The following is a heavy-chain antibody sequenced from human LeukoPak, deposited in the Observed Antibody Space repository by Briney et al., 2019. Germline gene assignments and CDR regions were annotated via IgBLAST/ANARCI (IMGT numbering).Heavy chain of an antibody. D-gene: IGHD6-19*01. CDR1: GFTFSNYG. CDR3: AKDLGVRWRVPCYFDY. Sequence: PGRSLRLSCAASGFTFSNYGMHWVRQAPGKGLEWVAVISYDGNNKYYADSVKGRFTISRDNSKNTLFLQLNSLRAEDTAVYYCAKDLGVRWRVPCYFDYCGQGTLVTVLS. V-gene: IGHV3-30*18. J-gene: IGHJ4*02. CDR2: ISYDGNNK.